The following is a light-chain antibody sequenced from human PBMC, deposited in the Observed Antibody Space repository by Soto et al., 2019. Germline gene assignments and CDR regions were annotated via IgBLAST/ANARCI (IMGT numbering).Light chain of an antibody. Sequence: QAVVTQPPSVSGAPGQRVTISCSGSSSNIGAGYDVHWYQQLPGTAPKLLISANNIRPSGVPDRFSGSKSGTSASLAINGLRSDDEADYYCAAWDDNLNAYVFGSGTKLTVL. J-gene: IGLJ1*01. CDR3: AAWDDNLNAYV. CDR1: SSNIGAGYD. V-gene: IGLV1-40*01. CDR2: ANN.